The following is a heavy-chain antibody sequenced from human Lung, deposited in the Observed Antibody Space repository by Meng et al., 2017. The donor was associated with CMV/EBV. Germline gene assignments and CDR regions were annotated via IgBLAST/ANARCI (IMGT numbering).Heavy chain of an antibody. CDR3: ATQGGLWSGYDPLGY. J-gene: IGHJ4*02. CDR2: IYPDDSDT. D-gene: IGHD3-3*01. V-gene: IGHV5-51*01. Sequence: GESXKISCKGSGYSFGSYYIAWVRQMPGKGLEWMGIIYPDDSDTKYSPSFQGQVTMSADKSVNTAYLQWTSLKASDTAMYYCATQGGLWSGYDPLGYWGQGTLVTVSS. CDR1: GYSFGSYY.